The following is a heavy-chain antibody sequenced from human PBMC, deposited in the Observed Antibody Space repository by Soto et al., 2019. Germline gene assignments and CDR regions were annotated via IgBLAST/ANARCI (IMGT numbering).Heavy chain of an antibody. Sequence: SETLSLTCTVSGGSISSRGSMSGRSFYWGWMRQPPGKGLEWIGYIYYSGSTNYNPSLKSRVTISVDTSKNQFSLKLSSVTAADTAVYYCARDYKAGYSYGSRWFDPWGQGTLVTVSS. D-gene: IGHD5-18*01. V-gene: IGHV4-61*01. J-gene: IGHJ5*02. CDR3: ARDYKAGYSYGSRWFDP. CDR2: IYYSGST. CDR1: GGSISSRGSMSGRSFY.